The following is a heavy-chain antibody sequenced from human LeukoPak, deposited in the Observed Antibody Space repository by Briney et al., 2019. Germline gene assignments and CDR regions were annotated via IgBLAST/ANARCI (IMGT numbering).Heavy chain of an antibody. CDR3: ARSRGDMDY. Sequence: SQTLSLTFAISVDSVSSNSAAWNWLRQSPSRGLEWLGRTYYRSKWYNDYAVSVKSRITINPDTSKNQFSLQLNSVTPEDTAVYYCARSRGDMDYWGQGTLVTVSS. V-gene: IGHV6-1*01. J-gene: IGHJ4*02. CDR2: TYYRSKWYN. D-gene: IGHD4-17*01. CDR1: VDSVSSNSAA.